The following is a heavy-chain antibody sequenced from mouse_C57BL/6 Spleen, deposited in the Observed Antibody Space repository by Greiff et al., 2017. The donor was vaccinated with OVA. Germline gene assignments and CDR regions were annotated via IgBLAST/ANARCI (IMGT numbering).Heavy chain of an antibody. V-gene: IGHV1-4*01. CDR2: INPSSGYT. J-gene: IGHJ2*01. Sequence: QVQLQQSGAELARPGASVKMSCKASGYTFTSYTMHWVKQRPGQGLEWIGYINPSSGYTKYNQKFKDKATLTADKSSSTAYMQLSSLTSEDSAVYYCARWVSYDGQRVYFDYWGQGTTLTVSS. D-gene: IGHD2-3*01. CDR1: GYTFTSYT. CDR3: ARWVSYDGQRVYFDY.